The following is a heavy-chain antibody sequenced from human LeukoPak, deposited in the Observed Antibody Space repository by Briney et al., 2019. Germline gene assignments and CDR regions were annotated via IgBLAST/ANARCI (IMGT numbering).Heavy chain of an antibody. D-gene: IGHD2-8*02. J-gene: IGHJ4*02. CDR3: ARDYVVDSTLVAFFDY. V-gene: IGHV4-39*07. CDR1: GGSINKATYY. Sequence: SETLSLTCTVSGGSINKATYYWGWIRQPPGKGLEWIGSLSSSGSTYYNPSLKGRVTSSLDTSKNQFSLKLSSVTAAETAVYYCARDYVVDSTLVAFFDYWGQGMLVTVSS. CDR2: LSSSGST.